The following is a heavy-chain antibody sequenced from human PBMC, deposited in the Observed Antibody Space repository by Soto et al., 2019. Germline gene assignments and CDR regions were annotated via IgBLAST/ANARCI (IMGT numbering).Heavy chain of an antibody. CDR1: GFTFSSYA. Sequence: EVQLLESGGGLVQPGGSLRLSCAASGFTFSSYAMSWVRQAPGKGLEWVSAISGSGGSTYYADSVKGRFTXSRDXSKXXXXXXXXXXXXXXXAVYYCAXXGSYGLTFFDYWGQGTLVTVSS. J-gene: IGHJ4*02. CDR3: AXXGSYGLTFFDY. V-gene: IGHV3-23*01. D-gene: IGHD5-18*01. CDR2: ISGSGGST.